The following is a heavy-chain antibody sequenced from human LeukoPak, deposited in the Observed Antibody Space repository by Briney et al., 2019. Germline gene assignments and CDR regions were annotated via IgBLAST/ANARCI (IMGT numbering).Heavy chain of an antibody. CDR1: GYSFTTYW. J-gene: IGHJ3*02. CDR3: ARPSGSYYDNAFDI. D-gene: IGHD1-26*01. CDR2: IYPGDSDT. V-gene: IGHV5-51*01. Sequence: GGSLKISCKGSGYSFTTYWIGWVRQMPGKGLEWMGIIYPGDSDTRYSSSFQGQVTISADKSISTAYLQWSSLKASDTAMYYCARPSGSYYDNAFDIWGQGTMVTVSS.